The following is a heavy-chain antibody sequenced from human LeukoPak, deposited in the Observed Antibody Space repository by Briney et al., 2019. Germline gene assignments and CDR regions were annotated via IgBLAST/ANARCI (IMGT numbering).Heavy chain of an antibody. CDR1: GGSISSYY. CDR3: ARDVTDYYDSSGYYYYYYYMDV. J-gene: IGHJ6*03. CDR2: IYYSGST. D-gene: IGHD3-22*01. Sequence: SETLSLTCTVSGGSISSYYWSWIRQPPGKGLEWIGYIYYSGSTNYNPSLKSRVTISVDRSKNQFSLKLSSVTAADTAVYYCARDVTDYYDSSGYYYYYYYMDVWGKGTTVTVSS. V-gene: IGHV4-59*12.